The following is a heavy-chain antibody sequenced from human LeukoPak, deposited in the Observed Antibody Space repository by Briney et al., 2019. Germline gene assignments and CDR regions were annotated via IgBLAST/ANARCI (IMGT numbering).Heavy chain of an antibody. J-gene: IGHJ5*02. CDR1: GFTFSSYE. CDR2: ISSSGSTI. V-gene: IGHV3-48*03. CDR3: AREKSRGVVPRTSFWFDP. Sequence: GGSLRLSCAASGFTFSSYEMNWVRQAPGKGLEWVSYISSSGSTIYYADSVKGRFTISRDNAKNSLYLQMNSLRAEDTAVYYCAREKSRGVVPRTSFWFDPWGQGTLVTVSS. D-gene: IGHD3-3*01.